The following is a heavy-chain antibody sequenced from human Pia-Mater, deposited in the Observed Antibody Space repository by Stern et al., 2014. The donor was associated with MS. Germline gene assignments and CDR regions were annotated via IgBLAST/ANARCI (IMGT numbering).Heavy chain of an antibody. CDR1: GYSFTSYP. CDR3: AKGRAFSNKGAFDS. Sequence: QVQLVQPGAEVKAPGASVKVSCKASGYSFTSYPMHWVRQAPGQRPEWMGWIADGNGDTRYSQKFQGRVTITRDTSASIAFMELSSLRSEDTAMYYCAKGRAFSNKGAFDSWGQGTLVIVSS. V-gene: IGHV1-3*01. CDR2: IADGNGDT. D-gene: IGHD4-11*01. J-gene: IGHJ4*02.